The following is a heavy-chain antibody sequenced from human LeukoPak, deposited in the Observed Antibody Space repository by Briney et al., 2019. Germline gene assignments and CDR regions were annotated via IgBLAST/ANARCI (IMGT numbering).Heavy chain of an antibody. Sequence: PGGSLRLSCTGSGFIFGDSAVSWVRQAPGKGLEWLGFIRSKAYGGTTESAASVKGRFTISRDDSKRLAYLQVNSLEPEDTAMYFCSTSTLFGLGLLLLWGQGTLVTVSS. CDR2: IRSKAYGGTT. CDR1: GFIFGDSA. V-gene: IGHV3-49*04. J-gene: IGHJ4*02. CDR3: STSTLFGLGLLLL. D-gene: IGHD3-3*01.